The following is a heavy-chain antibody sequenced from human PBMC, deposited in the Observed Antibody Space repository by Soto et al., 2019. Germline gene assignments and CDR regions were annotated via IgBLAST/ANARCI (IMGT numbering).Heavy chain of an antibody. V-gene: IGHV3-30*03. CDR3: AREFADTREKWLRPHYFHY. CDR1: GFTFSGYV. CDR2: ISYDGSNN. D-gene: IGHD5-12*01. J-gene: IGHJ4*02. Sequence: QVHLVESGGGVVQPGRSLRLSCAASGFTFSGYVMHWVRQGPGKGLEWVAVISYDGSNNYYADSVKGRFTISRDNSKNTLYLQMNSLRTEDTAVYYCAREFADTREKWLRPHYFHYWGQGTRVTVSS.